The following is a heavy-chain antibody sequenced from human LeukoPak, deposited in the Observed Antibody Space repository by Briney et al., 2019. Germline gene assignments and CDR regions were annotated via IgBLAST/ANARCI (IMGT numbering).Heavy chain of an antibody. CDR1: GYTSASYG. CDR3: ARHSSSCYDYYYYYMDV. CDR2: ISAYNGNT. J-gene: IGHJ6*03. D-gene: IGHD6-6*01. V-gene: IGHV1-18*01. Sequence: APVKLSCTASGYTSASYGISWVRHAPGQGHEWMGWISAYNGNTNYAQKLQGRVTMTTDTSTSTAYMELRSLRSDVTAVYYCARHSSSCYDYYYYYMDVWGKGTTVTVSS.